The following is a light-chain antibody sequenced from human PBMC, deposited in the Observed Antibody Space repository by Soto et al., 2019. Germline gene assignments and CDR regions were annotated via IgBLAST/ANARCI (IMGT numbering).Light chain of an antibody. CDR2: GAS. Sequence: EIVLTQSPGTLSVSPGGRATLSCSASQSVSSSYLAWYQQKPGQAPRLLIYGASSRATGIPDRFSGSGSGTDFTLTISRLEPEDFAVYYCQQYGSSLITFGQGTRLEIK. V-gene: IGKV3-20*01. CDR1: QSVSSSY. J-gene: IGKJ5*01. CDR3: QQYGSSLIT.